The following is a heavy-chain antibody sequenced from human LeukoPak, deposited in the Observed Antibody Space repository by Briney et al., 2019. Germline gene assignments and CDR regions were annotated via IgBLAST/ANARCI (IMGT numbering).Heavy chain of an antibody. D-gene: IGHD1-14*01. CDR1: GGSFSGYY. J-gene: IGHJ5*02. CDR2: INHSGST. CDR3: ARALVTTNWFDP. Sequence: SETLSLTCAVYGGSFSGYYWSWIRQPPGKGLEWIGEINHSGSTNYNPSLKSRVTISVDTSKNQFSLKLSSVTAADTAVYYCARALVTTNWFDPWGQGTLVTVSS. V-gene: IGHV4-34*09.